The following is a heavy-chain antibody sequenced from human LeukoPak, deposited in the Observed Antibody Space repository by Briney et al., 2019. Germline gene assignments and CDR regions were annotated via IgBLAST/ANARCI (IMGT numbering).Heavy chain of an antibody. J-gene: IGHJ4*02. CDR1: GYTFTSYG. D-gene: IGHD3-22*01. CDR2: ISAYNGNT. V-gene: IGHV1-18*01. Sequence: ASVTVSCKASGYTFTSYGISWVRQAPGQGLEWMGWISAYNGNTNYAQKLQGRVTMTTDTSTSTAYMELRSLRSDDTAVYYCAREYYYDSSGYYPVFDYWGQGTLVTVSS. CDR3: AREYYYDSSGYYPVFDY.